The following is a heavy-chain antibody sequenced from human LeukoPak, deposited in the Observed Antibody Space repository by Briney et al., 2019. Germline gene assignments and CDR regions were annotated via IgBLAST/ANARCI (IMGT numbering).Heavy chain of an antibody. CDR3: AKVETAAAATLRGFDY. D-gene: IGHD6-13*01. V-gene: IGHV3-23*01. CDR2: IGGSGGST. J-gene: IGHJ4*02. Sequence: GGSLRLSCAASGFTFSAYSMTWVRQAPGKGLEWVSSIGGSGGSTYYADSVKGRFTISRDNSKNTLYLQMNSLRAEDTAVYYCAKVETAAAATLRGFDYWGQGTLVTVSS. CDR1: GFTFSAYS.